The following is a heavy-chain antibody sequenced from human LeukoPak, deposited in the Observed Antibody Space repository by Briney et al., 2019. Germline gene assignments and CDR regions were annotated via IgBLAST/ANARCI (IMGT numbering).Heavy chain of an antibody. Sequence: PGGSLRLSCAGSGFTFSSHWMNWVRQAPGKGLEWVASIKDDGSEKHFLDSVNGRFAISRDNAKNSLYLQMNSLRAEDTAVYYCARVNQVFGVYYFDYWGQGTLVTVSS. CDR2: IKDDGSEK. D-gene: IGHD3-16*01. V-gene: IGHV3-7*02. CDR3: ARVNQVFGVYYFDY. J-gene: IGHJ4*02. CDR1: GFTFSSHW.